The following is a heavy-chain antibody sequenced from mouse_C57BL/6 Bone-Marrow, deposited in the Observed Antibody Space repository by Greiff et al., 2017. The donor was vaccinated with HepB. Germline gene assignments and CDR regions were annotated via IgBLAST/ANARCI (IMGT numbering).Heavy chain of an antibody. D-gene: IGHD1-1*01. CDR2: FHPYNDDT. J-gene: IGHJ1*03. Sequence: VQVVESGAELVKPGASVKMSCKASGYTFTTYHIEWMKQNHGKSLEWIGNFHPYNDDTKYNEKFKGKATLTVEKSSSTVYLELSRLTSDDSAVYYCARCSSYWYFDVWGTGTTVTASS. CDR3: ARCSSYWYFDV. V-gene: IGHV1-47*01. CDR1: GYTFTTYH.